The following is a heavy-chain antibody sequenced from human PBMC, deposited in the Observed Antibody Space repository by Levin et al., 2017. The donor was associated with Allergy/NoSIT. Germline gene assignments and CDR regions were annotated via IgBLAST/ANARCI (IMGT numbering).Heavy chain of an antibody. V-gene: IGHV3-48*03. CDR2: ISSTGSTI. CDR1: GFTFSSYE. D-gene: IGHD3-3*01. J-gene: IGHJ4*02. Sequence: SCAASGFTFSSYEMNWVRRAPGKGLEWVSYISSTGSTIYSADSVKGRFTISRDNAKNSLYLHMYSLRAEDTAVYYCARQLGNFWSGYNYFDYWGQGTLVTVSS. CDR3: ARQLGNFWSGYNYFDY.